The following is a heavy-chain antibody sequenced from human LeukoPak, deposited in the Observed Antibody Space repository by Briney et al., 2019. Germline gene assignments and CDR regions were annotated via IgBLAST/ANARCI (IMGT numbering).Heavy chain of an antibody. CDR3: ARPTYYYDSSGHDAFDI. J-gene: IGHJ3*02. CDR1: GGSISSSSYY. CDR2: IYYSGST. Sequence: SETLSLTCIVSGGSISSSSYYWGWIRQPPGKGLEWIGSIYYSGSTYYNPSLKSRVTISVDTSKNQFSLKLSSVTAADTAVYYCARPTYYYDSSGHDAFDIWGQGTMVTVSS. D-gene: IGHD3-22*01. V-gene: IGHV4-39*01.